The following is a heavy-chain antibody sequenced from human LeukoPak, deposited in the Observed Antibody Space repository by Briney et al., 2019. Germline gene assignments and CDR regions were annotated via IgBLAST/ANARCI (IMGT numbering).Heavy chain of an antibody. D-gene: IGHD3-16*01. CDR3: ARGGGLDV. V-gene: IGHV3-7*03. J-gene: IGHJ6*02. CDR1: GFTFSSYW. CDR2: INHNGNVN. Sequence: GGSLRLSCAASGFTFSSYWMNWARQAPGKGLEWVASINHNGNVNYYVDSVKGRFTISRDNAKNSLYLQISNLRAEDAAVYFCARGGGLDVWGQGATVTVSS.